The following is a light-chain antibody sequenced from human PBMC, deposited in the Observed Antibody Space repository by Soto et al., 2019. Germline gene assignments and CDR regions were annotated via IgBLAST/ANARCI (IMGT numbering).Light chain of an antibody. CDR3: SSYTSSSTRV. Sequence: QSALTQPASVSGSPGQSITISCTGTSSDVGGYNYVSWYQQHPGKAPKLMIYDVSNRPSGVSNRFSGSKSGNTASLTISWLQSEDEADYYCSSYTSSSTRVFGNGTKVTVL. V-gene: IGLV2-14*01. CDR2: DVS. CDR1: SSDVGGYNY. J-gene: IGLJ1*01.